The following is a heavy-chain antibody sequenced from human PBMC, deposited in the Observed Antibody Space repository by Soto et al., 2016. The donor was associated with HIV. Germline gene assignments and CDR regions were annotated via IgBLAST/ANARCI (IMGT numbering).Heavy chain of an antibody. CDR1: GFTFSTYS. CDR3: ARDLGEWLDEYFQH. CDR2: ISSGRSYI. V-gene: IGHV3-21*01. Sequence: EVQLVESGGGLVKPGGSLRLSCAASGFTFSTYSMNWVRQAPGKGLEWVSSISSGRSYIYNADSVKGRFTISRDNAKNSLYLQMNSLRADDTAVYYCARDLGEWLDEYFQHWGQGTLVTVSS. J-gene: IGHJ1*01. D-gene: IGHD3-10*01.